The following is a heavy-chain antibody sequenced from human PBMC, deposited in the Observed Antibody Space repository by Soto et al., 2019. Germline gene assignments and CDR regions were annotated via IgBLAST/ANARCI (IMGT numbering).Heavy chain of an antibody. D-gene: IGHD3-16*01. CDR3: ARGNPFNYAGFDV. CDR2: MNAKSGDT. J-gene: IGHJ6*01. Sequence: QAHLEQSGAELKRPGASVKVSCKASGYTFSDFDINWLRQASGQGPEWMGWMNAKSGDTFFAQRFQSKFNMTWDISLSTAFIEVGSLTSDDTAIYYCARGNPFNYAGFDVWGQGSTVAVSS. CDR1: GYTFSDFD. V-gene: IGHV1-8*01.